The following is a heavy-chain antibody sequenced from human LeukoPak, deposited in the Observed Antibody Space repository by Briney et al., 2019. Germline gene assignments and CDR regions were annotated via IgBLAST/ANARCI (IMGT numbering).Heavy chain of an antibody. Sequence: GGSLRLSCAVSGFTFSSAWMAWVRQAPGKGLEWLGRIKNKSDGGTADTAEPVKGRFTISRDDSKSTLYLQMNSLGTEDTGVYYCTTWGGSFSRYWGQGTLVTVSS. J-gene: IGHJ4*02. D-gene: IGHD1-26*01. CDR2: IKNKSDGGTA. CDR1: GFTFSSAW. V-gene: IGHV3-15*01. CDR3: TTWGGSFSRY.